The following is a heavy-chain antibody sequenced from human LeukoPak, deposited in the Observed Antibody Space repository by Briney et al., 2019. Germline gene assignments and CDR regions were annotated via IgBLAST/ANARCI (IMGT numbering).Heavy chain of an antibody. V-gene: IGHV3-30*18. CDR1: GFTFSSYG. D-gene: IGHD3-22*01. Sequence: GGSLRLSCAASGFTFSSYGMHWVRQAPGKGLEWVAVISYDGSNKYYADSVKGRFTISRDNSKNTLYLQMNSLRAEDTAVYYCAKDLYSSGYHPLGYWGQGTLVTVSS. J-gene: IGHJ4*02. CDR3: AKDLYSSGYHPLGY. CDR2: ISYDGSNK.